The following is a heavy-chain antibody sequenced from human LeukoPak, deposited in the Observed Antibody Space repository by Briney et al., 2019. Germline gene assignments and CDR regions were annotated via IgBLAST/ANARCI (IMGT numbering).Heavy chain of an antibody. V-gene: IGHV1-46*01. D-gene: IGHD5-12*01. J-gene: IGHJ6*03. CDR1: GYTFTSYY. CDR3: ARGVTNTVYYYYYYMDV. CDR2: INPSGGST. Sequence: ASVKVSCKASGYTFTSYYMHWVRQAPGQGLEWMGIINPSGGSTSYAQKFQGRVTMTRDTSTSTVYMELSSLRSDDTAVYYCARGVTNTVYYYYYYMDVWGKGTTVTISS.